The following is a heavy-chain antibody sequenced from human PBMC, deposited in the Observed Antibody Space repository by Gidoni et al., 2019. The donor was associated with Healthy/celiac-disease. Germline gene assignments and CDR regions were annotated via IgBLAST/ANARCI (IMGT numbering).Heavy chain of an antibody. Sequence: QVQLVGAGGGRVQPGRHLRPPCAVAGFTFSSYGLHWVRQAPGKGLEWVAVISYDGSNKYYADSVKGRFTISRDNSKNTLYLQMNSLRAEDTAVYYCAKAGIAASSRNFDYWGQGTLVTVSS. V-gene: IGHV3-30*18. CDR3: AKAGIAASSRNFDY. CDR2: ISYDGSNK. CDR1: GFTFSSYG. J-gene: IGHJ4*02. D-gene: IGHD6-13*01.